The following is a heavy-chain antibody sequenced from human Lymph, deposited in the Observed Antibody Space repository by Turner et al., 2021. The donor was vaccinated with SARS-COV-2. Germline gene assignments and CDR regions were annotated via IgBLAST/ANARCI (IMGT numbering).Heavy chain of an antibody. J-gene: IGHJ6*02. Sequence: EVQLVDPGGGRVKPGGSMRLSYAASVFTFSSYSMHWVRQAPGKGLEWVSSISSSSTYIYYADSVKGRFTISRDNAKNSLYLQMNSLRAEDTAVYYCAGQAVAGTSLGYYYYGMDVWGQGTTVTVSS. CDR2: ISSSSTYI. V-gene: IGHV3-21*01. CDR1: VFTFSSYS. CDR3: AGQAVAGTSLGYYYYGMDV. D-gene: IGHD6-19*01.